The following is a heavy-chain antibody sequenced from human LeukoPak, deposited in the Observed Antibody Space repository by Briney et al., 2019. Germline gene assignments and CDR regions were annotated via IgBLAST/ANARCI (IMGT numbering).Heavy chain of an antibody. Sequence: GGSLRLSCAASGFTFSSYAMSWVRQAPWKGPEWVSAISGSGGSTYYADSVKGRFTISRDNSKNTLYLQMNSLRAEDTAVYYCAKDLYGSGSYFDYWGQGTLVTVSS. CDR2: ISGSGGST. CDR3: AKDLYGSGSYFDY. D-gene: IGHD3-10*01. CDR1: GFTFSSYA. J-gene: IGHJ4*02. V-gene: IGHV3-23*01.